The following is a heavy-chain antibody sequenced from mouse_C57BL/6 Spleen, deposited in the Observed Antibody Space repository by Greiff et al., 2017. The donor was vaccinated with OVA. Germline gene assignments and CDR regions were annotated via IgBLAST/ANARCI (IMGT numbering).Heavy chain of an antibody. CDR3: ARRDYSNLYFDV. J-gene: IGHJ1*03. Sequence: EVHLVESGPGLVKPSQSLSLTCSVTGYSITSGYYWNWIRQFPGNKLEWMGYISYDGSNNYNPSLKNRISITRDTSKNQFFLKLNSVTTEDTATYDCARRDYSNLYFDVWGTGTTVTVSS. CDR1: GYSITSGYY. V-gene: IGHV3-6*01. CDR2: ISYDGSN. D-gene: IGHD2-5*01.